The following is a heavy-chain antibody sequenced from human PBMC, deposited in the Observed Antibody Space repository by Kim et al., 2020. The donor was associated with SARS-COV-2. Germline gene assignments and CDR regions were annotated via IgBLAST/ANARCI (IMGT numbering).Heavy chain of an antibody. V-gene: IGHV3-23*01. CDR2: GGMT. J-gene: IGHJ4*02. Sequence: GGMTYYADARKSRLTIHRDKDKNTLELQMNSLRAEETAVYYCAKDLGASRWGQGTLVTVSS. CDR3: AKDLGASR. D-gene: IGHD1-26*01.